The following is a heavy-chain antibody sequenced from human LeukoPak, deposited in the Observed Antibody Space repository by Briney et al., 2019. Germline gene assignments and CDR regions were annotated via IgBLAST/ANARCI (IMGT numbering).Heavy chain of an antibody. J-gene: IGHJ4*02. CDR2: INWNGGST. D-gene: IGHD3-22*01. CDR3: ARDWGEYYYDSSGYPGPVDY. Sequence: GGSLRLSCAASGFTFDDYGMSWVRQAPGKGLEWVSGINWNGGSTGYADSVKGRFTISRDNAKNSLYLQMNSLRAEDTALYYCARDWGEYYYDSSGYPGPVDYWGQGTLVTVSS. V-gene: IGHV3-20*04. CDR1: GFTFDDYG.